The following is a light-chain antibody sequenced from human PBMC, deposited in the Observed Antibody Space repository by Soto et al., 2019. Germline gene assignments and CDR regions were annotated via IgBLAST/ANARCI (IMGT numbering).Light chain of an antibody. Sequence: QAVVTQEPSLTVSPGGTVTLTCDSSTGAVTSGHRPYWFQQKPGQAPRTLIYDTSNKYSWTHARFSASLLGDKAALTLSGAQPEDEADYYCFLSYSGARVFGGGTKLTVL. CDR1: TGAVTSGHR. V-gene: IGLV7-46*01. CDR2: DTS. J-gene: IGLJ2*01. CDR3: FLSYSGARV.